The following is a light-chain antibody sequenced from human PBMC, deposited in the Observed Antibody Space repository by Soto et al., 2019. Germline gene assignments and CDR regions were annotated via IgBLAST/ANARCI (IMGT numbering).Light chain of an antibody. Sequence: QSVLTQPPSASGAPGQTVTIPCSGSSSNIGANSVNWYQQVPGKAPKFLISSNNQRPSGVPDRFSGSKSGTSASLAISGLQSEDEADYYCAAWDDTLDVFYVFGSGTKVTVL. V-gene: IGLV1-44*01. CDR3: AAWDDTLDVFYV. CDR2: SNN. J-gene: IGLJ1*01. CDR1: SSNIGANS.